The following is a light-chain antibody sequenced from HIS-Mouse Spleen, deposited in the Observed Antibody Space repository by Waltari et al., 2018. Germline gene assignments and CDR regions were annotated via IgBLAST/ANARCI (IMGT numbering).Light chain of an antibody. CDR2: DVS. Sequence: QSALTQPASVSGSPGQSITISCPGTSSDVGGYNYVSWYQQHPGKAPKPMIYDVSNRPSGVSNRFSGSKSGNTASLTISGLQAEDEADYYCSSYTSSSTLVVFGGGTKLTVL. J-gene: IGLJ2*01. V-gene: IGLV2-14*03. CDR3: SSYTSSSTLVV. CDR1: SSDVGGYNY.